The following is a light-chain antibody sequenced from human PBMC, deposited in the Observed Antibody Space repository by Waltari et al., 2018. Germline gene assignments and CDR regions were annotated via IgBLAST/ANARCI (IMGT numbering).Light chain of an antibody. Sequence: QSGLTQPPSVSGAPGQRVTISCTGSSSNIGAGYDVHWYQLFPGTDPKLLIYGNGNRPSGVPDRFSGSKSGTSASLAITGLQAEDEADYYCQSYDNTSGSIFGGGTKLTVL. CDR1: SSNIGAGYD. CDR2: GNG. V-gene: IGLV1-40*01. CDR3: QSYDNTSGSI. J-gene: IGLJ2*01.